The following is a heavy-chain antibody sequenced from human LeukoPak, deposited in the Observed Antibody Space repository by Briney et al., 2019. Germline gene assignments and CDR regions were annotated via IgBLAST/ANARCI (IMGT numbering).Heavy chain of an antibody. Sequence: SETLSLTCTVSGDSINSLDLWSWVRQPPGKGLEWIGEMYLSGTTHSNPSVKSRVTISIDKPKNQFFLNLSSVTAADTAVYYCAGLVGRYSSGLYYYYFDYWGQGTLVTVSS. CDR1: GDSINSLDL. V-gene: IGHV4-4*02. D-gene: IGHD3-22*01. CDR3: AGLVGRYSSGLYYYYFDY. J-gene: IGHJ4*02. CDR2: MYLSGTT.